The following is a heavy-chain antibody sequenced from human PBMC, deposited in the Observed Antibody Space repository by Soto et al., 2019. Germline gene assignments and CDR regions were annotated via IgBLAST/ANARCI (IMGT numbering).Heavy chain of an antibody. CDR2: IIPIFGTA. CDR3: ARAGGASTYCSSTSCYTEGYYYYGMDV. CDR1: GGTFSSYA. Sequence: GASVNVSCKDSGGTFSSYAISWVRQAPGQGLEWMGGIIPIFGTANYAQKFQGRVTITADKSTSTAYMELSSLRSEDTAVYYCARAGGASTYCSSTSCYTEGYYYYGMDVWGQGTTVTVSS. D-gene: IGHD2-2*02. J-gene: IGHJ6*02. V-gene: IGHV1-69*06.